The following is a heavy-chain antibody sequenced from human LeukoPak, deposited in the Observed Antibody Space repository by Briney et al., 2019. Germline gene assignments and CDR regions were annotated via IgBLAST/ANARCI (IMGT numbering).Heavy chain of an antibody. V-gene: IGHV1-69*05. D-gene: IGHD5-18*01. CDR3: ARELSSGIQLWSYYYYYYMDV. J-gene: IGHJ6*03. CDR1: GGTFSSYA. CDR2: IIPIFGTA. Sequence: SVKVSCKASGGTFSSYAISWVRQAPGQGLEWMGGIIPIFGTANYAQKFQGRVTMTRDMSTSTVYMELSSLRSEDTAVYYCARELSSGIQLWSYYYYYYMDVWGKGTTVTVSS.